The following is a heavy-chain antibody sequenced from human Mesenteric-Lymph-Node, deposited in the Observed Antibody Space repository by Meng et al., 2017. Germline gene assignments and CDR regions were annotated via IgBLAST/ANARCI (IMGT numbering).Heavy chain of an antibody. Sequence: QVQLQQWVAGLLKPSATLSLTCAVYGGSFSGYYWNWIRQPPGKGLEWIGEINHSGSTNYNPSLKSRVSISVDTFNNQFSLKLNSVTAADTAVYYCLRLVESQYSRHWGQGTLVTVSS. CDR2: INHSGST. CDR1: GGSFSGYY. V-gene: IGHV4-34*03. CDR3: LRLVESQYSRH. J-gene: IGHJ4*02. D-gene: IGHD6-13*01.